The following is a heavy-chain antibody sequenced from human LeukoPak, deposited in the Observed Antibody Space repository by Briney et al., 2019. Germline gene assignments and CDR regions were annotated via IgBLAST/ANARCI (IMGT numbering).Heavy chain of an antibody. D-gene: IGHD3-3*01. J-gene: IGHJ4*02. CDR3: AREGVVKGYFDY. V-gene: IGHV3-21*01. Sequence: GGSLRLSCAASGFTFSSYSMNWVRQAPGKGLEWVSSISSSSSYIYYADSVKGRSTISRDNAKNSLYLQMNSLRAEDTAVYYCAREGVVKGYFDYWGQGTLVTVSS. CDR2: ISSSSSYI. CDR1: GFTFSSYS.